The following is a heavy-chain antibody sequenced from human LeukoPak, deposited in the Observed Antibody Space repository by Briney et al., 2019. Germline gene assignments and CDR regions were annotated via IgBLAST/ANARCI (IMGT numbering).Heavy chain of an antibody. Sequence: PSETLSLTCTVSGGSISSSSYYWSWIRQPPGKGLEWIGYIYYSGSTNYNPSLKSRVTISVDTSKNQFSLKLSSVTAADTAVYYCARGVYDFWSGYPDPNNWFDPWGQGTLVTVSS. V-gene: IGHV4-61*01. CDR2: IYYSGST. D-gene: IGHD3-3*01. CDR3: ARGVYDFWSGYPDPNNWFDP. CDR1: GGSISSSSYY. J-gene: IGHJ5*02.